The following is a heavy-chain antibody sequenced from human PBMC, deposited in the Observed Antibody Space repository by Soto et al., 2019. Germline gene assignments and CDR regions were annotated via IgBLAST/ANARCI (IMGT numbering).Heavy chain of an antibody. Sequence: GGSLRLSCAASGFTFSSYGMHWVRQAPGKGLEWVAVIWYDGSNKYYADSVKGRFTISRDNSKNTLYLQMNSLRAEDTAVYYCAREPYSSSSAFDIWGQGTMVTVSS. V-gene: IGHV3-33*08. J-gene: IGHJ3*02. CDR3: AREPYSSSSAFDI. CDR1: GFTFSSYG. CDR2: IWYDGSNK. D-gene: IGHD6-6*01.